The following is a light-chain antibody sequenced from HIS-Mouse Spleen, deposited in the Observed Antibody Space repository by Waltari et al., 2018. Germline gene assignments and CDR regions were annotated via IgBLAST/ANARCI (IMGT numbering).Light chain of an antibody. V-gene: IGLV1-44*01. Sequence: QSVLTQPPSASGTPGQRVPISCSGSSANTGSNPVHWYQPPPGTAPKLPIYGNNQRPSGVPDRFSGSKSGTSASLAISGLQSEDEADYYCAAWDDSLNGVVFGGGTKLTVL. J-gene: IGLJ2*01. CDR1: SANTGSNP. CDR3: AAWDDSLNGVV. CDR2: GNN.